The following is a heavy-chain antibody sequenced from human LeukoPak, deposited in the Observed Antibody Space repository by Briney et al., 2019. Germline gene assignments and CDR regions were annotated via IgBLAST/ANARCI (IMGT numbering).Heavy chain of an antibody. J-gene: IGHJ4*02. Sequence: SGGSLRLSCAASGFTFSSYSMNWVRQAPGKGLEWVSSISSSSSYIYYADSVKGRFTISRDNAKNSLYLQMNSLRAEDTAVYYCASRITGTTPNSGYWGQGTLVTVSS. D-gene: IGHD1-7*01. CDR2: ISSSSSYI. CDR3: ASRITGTTPNSGY. V-gene: IGHV3-21*01. CDR1: GFTFSSYS.